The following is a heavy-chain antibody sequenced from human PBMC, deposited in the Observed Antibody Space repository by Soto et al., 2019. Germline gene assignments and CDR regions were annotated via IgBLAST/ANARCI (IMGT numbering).Heavy chain of an antibody. CDR3: ARVKDLAAMVRYYYYYGMDV. CDR1: GYTFTGYY. D-gene: IGHD2-2*01. J-gene: IGHJ6*02. CDR2: INPNSGGT. Sequence: QVQLVQSGAEVKKPGASVKVSCKASGYTFTGYYMHWVRQAPGQGLEWMGWINPNSGGTNYAQKFQGRVTMTRETSISTAYMELSRLRSDDTAVYYCARVKDLAAMVRYYYYYGMDVWGQGTTVTVSS. V-gene: IGHV1-2*02.